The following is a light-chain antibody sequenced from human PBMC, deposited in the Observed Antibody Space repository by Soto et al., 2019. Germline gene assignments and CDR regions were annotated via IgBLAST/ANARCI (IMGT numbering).Light chain of an antibody. J-gene: IGKJ1*01. V-gene: IGKV1-8*01. Sequence: AVLLTQSPSSFSASTGDRATITCRASQDIHNYLAWYQQVPGKAPKLLLYAASILQTGVPSRFSGSGSGTDFTLTIDGLQPEDFAPYFCHHYYTYPWTFGQGTTVE. CDR3: HHYYTYPWT. CDR2: AAS. CDR1: QDIHNY.